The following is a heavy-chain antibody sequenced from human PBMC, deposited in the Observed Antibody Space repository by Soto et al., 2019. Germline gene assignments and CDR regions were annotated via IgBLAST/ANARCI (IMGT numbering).Heavy chain of an antibody. CDR1: GFSVSTSGMC. D-gene: IGHD1-1*01. J-gene: IGHJ6*02. CDR2: IDWDNNK. CDR3: ARSTGYYYYYGVDV. V-gene: IGHV2-70*13. Sequence: SGPTLVNPTQTLTLTCTVSGFSVSTSGMCVSWIRQPPGKALEWLALIDWDNNKYYSTSLKTRVTISKDTSKNQVVLTMTNVDPVDIATYYCARSTGYYYYYGVDVWRQRTTVTVSS.